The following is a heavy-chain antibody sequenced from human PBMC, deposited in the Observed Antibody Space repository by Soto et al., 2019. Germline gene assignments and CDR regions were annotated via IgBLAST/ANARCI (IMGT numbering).Heavy chain of an antibody. V-gene: IGHV3-7*03. CDR2: IKQDGNDT. CDR3: TRVDYDFWSGYPALYYYGMDV. Sequence: GGSLRLSCEVSGFRFSSYWMSWVRQAPGKGLEWVADIKQDGNDTYYVDSVKGRFTISRDNAENSVYLQMNSLRAEDTAVYYCTRVDYDFWSGYPALYYYGMDVWGQGTTVTVSS. D-gene: IGHD3-3*01. J-gene: IGHJ6*02. CDR1: GFRFSSYW.